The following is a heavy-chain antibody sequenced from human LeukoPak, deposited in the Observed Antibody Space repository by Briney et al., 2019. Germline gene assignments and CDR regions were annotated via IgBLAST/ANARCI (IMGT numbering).Heavy chain of an antibody. Sequence: ESGPTLVKPTQTLTLTCTYSGFSLCTSAVGVGWIRQPPGRALEWLALIYWNGDKRYSPSLRSRLTITKDTSKNQVVLTMTNMDPVDTATYYCAHRIRFGESSNENWFDPWGQGTLVTVSS. D-gene: IGHD3-10*01. V-gene: IGHV2-5*01. CDR2: IYWNGDK. CDR1: GFSLCTSAVG. J-gene: IGHJ5*02. CDR3: AHRIRFGESSNENWFDP.